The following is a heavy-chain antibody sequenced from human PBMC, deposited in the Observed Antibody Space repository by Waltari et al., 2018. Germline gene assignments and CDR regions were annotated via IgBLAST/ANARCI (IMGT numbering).Heavy chain of an antibody. J-gene: IGHJ4*02. CDR3: ATYGSGRYAHFDH. CDR1: GYSFTRFY. D-gene: IGHD3-10*01. Sequence: QVQLVQSGAEVKKPGASVKVSCKASGYSFTRFYIHWVRQAPGQGLEWMGVIDPSGGVTTYAERFQGRVSMTRDTSTSTVHMDLISLTSEDAAVYYCATYGSGRYAHFDHWGQGTLVTVSS. V-gene: IGHV1-46*01. CDR2: IDPSGGVT.